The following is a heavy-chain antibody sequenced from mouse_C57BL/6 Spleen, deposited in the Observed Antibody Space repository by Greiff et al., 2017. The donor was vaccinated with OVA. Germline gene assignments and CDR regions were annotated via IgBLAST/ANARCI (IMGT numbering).Heavy chain of an antibody. CDR1: GYTFTSYW. D-gene: IGHD2-3*01. V-gene: IGHV1-55*01. CDR3: ARGEDGYSISGLSY. Sequence: QVQLQQPGAELVKPGASVTMSCKASGYTFTSYWITWVKQRPGQGLEWIGDIYPGSGSNNSNEKFKSKATLTVATSSSTAYMQLSSLTSDDSAVYVCARGEDGYSISGLSYWGQGTLVTVSA. J-gene: IGHJ3*01. CDR2: IYPGSGSN.